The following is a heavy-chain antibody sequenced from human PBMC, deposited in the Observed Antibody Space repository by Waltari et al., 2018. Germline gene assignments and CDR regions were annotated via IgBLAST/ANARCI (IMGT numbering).Heavy chain of an antibody. Sequence: EVQLVESGGGLVQPGGSLRLFCAASGFTFRNYEMNCVRQAPGEGLEWVAYSSSGASIIYYADSVKGRFTISRDNAKNSVYLQMSILRSEDTAIYYCARGEGGANEYWGQGTLVTVSA. CDR1: GFTFRNYE. V-gene: IGHV3-48*03. CDR3: ARGEGGANEY. J-gene: IGHJ4*02. D-gene: IGHD1-26*01. CDR2: SSSGASII.